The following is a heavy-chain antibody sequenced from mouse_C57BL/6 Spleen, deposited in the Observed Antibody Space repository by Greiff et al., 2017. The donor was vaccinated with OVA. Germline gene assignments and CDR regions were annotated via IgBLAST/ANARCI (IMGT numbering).Heavy chain of an antibody. Sequence: EVHLVESGPGLVKPSQSLSLTCSVTGYSITSGYYWNWIRQFPGNKLEWMGYISYDGSNNYNPSLKNRISITRDTSKNQFILKLNSVTTEDTATYYCAREGTTVVAPYFDYWGQGTTLTVSS. CDR3: AREGTTVVAPYFDY. CDR1: GYSITSGYY. D-gene: IGHD1-1*01. V-gene: IGHV3-6*01. CDR2: ISYDGSN. J-gene: IGHJ2*01.